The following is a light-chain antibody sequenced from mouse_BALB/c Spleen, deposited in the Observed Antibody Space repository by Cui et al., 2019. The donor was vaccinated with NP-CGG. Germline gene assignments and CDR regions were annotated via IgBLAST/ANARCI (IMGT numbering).Light chain of an antibody. J-gene: IGKJ4*01. CDR3: GQGYSYPVT. CDR2: GAS. V-gene: IGKV6-20*01. Sequence: NIVMTQSPKSMSMSVGERVTLSCKASENVGTYVSWYQQKPEQYPKLMIYGASNRYTGVPNRFTGNGSATEFTLTISSVQAEDLADYHCGQGYSYPVTFGSGTKLEIK. CDR1: ENVGTY.